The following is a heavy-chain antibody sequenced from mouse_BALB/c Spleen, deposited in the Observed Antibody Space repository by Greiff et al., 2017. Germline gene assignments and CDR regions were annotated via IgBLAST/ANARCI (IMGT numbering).Heavy chain of an antibody. Sequence: EVQLVESGGGLVQPGGSRKLSCAASGFTFSSFGMHWVRQAPEKGLEWVAYISSGSSTIYYADTVKGRFTISRDNPKNTLFLQMTSLRSEDTAMYYCARRHHYYGYFDYWGQGTTLTVSS. CDR1: GFTFSSFG. J-gene: IGHJ2*01. V-gene: IGHV5-17*02. CDR3: ARRHHYYGYFDY. D-gene: IGHD1-2*01. CDR2: ISSGSSTI.